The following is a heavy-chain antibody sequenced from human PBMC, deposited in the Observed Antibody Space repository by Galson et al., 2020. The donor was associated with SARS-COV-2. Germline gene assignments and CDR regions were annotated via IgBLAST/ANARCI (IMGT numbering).Heavy chain of an antibody. CDR3: ARAVGTAAVYYWYFDL. CDR1: GLTFNKYS. Sequence: GGSLRLSCAASGLTFNKYSMNWVRQAPGKGPEWISSMSSSGTQIFYAASVRGRFTISRDDARNSLYLQMNSLRAEDTAVYYCARAVGTAAVYYWYFDLWGRGTLVTVSS. D-gene: IGHD6-13*01. CDR2: MSSSGTQI. J-gene: IGHJ2*01. V-gene: IGHV3-21*01.